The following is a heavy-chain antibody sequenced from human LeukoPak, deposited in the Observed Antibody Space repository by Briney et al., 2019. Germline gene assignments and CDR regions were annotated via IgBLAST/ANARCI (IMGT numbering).Heavy chain of an antibody. J-gene: IGHJ4*02. CDR1: GFTVSSNY. CDR3: AAIGYCSSTSCDY. V-gene: IGHV3-53*01. Sequence: GGSLRLSCAASGFTVSSNYMSWVRQAPGKGLEWVSVIYSGGSTYCADSVKGRFTISRDNSKNTLYLQMNSLRAEDTAVYYCAAIGYCSSTSCDYWGQGTLVTVSS. CDR2: IYSGGST. D-gene: IGHD2-2*01.